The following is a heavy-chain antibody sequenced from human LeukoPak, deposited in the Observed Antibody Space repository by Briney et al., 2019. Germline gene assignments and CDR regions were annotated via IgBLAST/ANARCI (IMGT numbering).Heavy chain of an antibody. CDR2: IYYSGSS. CDR1: GGSINNGGYY. D-gene: IGHD5-24*01. J-gene: IGHJ4*02. Sequence: SETLSLTCTVSGGSINNGGYYWSWIRQHPGKGLGWIGYIYYSGSSYYNPSLRSRVTISVDTSKNHFSLKLSSVTAADTAVYYCARNRDGYNSFDYWGQGTLVTVSS. V-gene: IGHV4-31*03. CDR3: ARNRDGYNSFDY.